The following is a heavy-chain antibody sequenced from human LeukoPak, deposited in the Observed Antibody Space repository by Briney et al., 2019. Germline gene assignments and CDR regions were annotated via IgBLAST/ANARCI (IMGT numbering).Heavy chain of an antibody. V-gene: IGHV5-51*01. Sequence: GESLKISCKGSGYNFTTYWIGWVRQMPGKGLEWMGIIYLGDSDTRYSPSFQGQVTISADKSISTAYLQWTSLKASDSAMYYCARVLIRGDEIDYWGQGTLVTVSS. J-gene: IGHJ4*02. CDR2: IYLGDSDT. CDR3: ARVLIRGDEIDY. CDR1: GYNFTTYW. D-gene: IGHD2-21*01.